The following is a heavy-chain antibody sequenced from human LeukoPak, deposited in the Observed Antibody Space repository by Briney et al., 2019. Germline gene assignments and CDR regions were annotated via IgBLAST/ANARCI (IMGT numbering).Heavy chain of an antibody. CDR1: GYTFTGYY. J-gene: IGHJ4*02. V-gene: IGHV1-2*06. D-gene: IGHD5-12*01. CDR2: TNPNSGGT. CDR3: ARESVVATRGSMGY. Sequence: ASVKVSCKASGYTFTGYYMHWVRQAPGQGLEWMGRTNPNSGGTNYAQKFQGRVAMTRDTSISTAYMELSRLRSDDTAVYYCARESVVATRGSMGYWGQGTLVTASS.